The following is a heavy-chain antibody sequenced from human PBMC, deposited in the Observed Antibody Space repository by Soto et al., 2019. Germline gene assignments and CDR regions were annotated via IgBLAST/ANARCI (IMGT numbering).Heavy chain of an antibody. V-gene: IGHV4-31*03. Sequence: QVQLQESGPGLVKPSQTLSLTCTVSGGSISSGGYYWSWIRQHPGKGLEWIGYIYYSGSTYCNPSLKSRVTISVDTSKNQFSLKLSSVTAADTAVYYCARDTPYCGGDCNFAFDIWGQGTMVTVSS. CDR1: GGSISSGGYY. CDR2: IYYSGST. D-gene: IGHD2-21*02. CDR3: ARDTPYCGGDCNFAFDI. J-gene: IGHJ3*02.